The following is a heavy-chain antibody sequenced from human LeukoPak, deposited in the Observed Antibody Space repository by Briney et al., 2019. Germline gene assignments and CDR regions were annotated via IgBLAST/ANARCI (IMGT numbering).Heavy chain of an antibody. D-gene: IGHD2-2*02. CDR1: GGSISSSSYY. CDR3: ARQFGPPCGSTSCYIEPPGN. CDR2: IYYSGST. Sequence: PSETLSLTCTVSGGSISSSSYYWGWIRQPPGKGLEWIGSIYYSGSTYYNPSLKSRVTISVDTSKNQFSLKLSSVTAADTAVYYCARQFGPPCGSTSCYIEPPGNWGQGTLVTVSS. J-gene: IGHJ4*02. V-gene: IGHV4-39*01.